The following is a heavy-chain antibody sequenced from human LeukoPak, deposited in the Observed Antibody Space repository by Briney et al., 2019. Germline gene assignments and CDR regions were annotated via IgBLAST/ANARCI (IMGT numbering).Heavy chain of an antibody. Sequence: ASLKVSRKGSGYTLTDYNMQSVRQTPGQGRERMGWIYPNRGGTNDAQKFQGRVTMTRDTSINTAYMELSRLRSDDTAVYYCARAYDGSGNLDYWGQGTLVTVSS. CDR3: ARAYDGSGNLDY. CDR2: IYPNRGGT. D-gene: IGHD3-22*01. CDR1: GYTLTDYN. J-gene: IGHJ4*02. V-gene: IGHV1-2*02.